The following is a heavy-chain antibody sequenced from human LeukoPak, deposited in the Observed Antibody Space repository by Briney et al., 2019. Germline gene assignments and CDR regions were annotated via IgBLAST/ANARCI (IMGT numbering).Heavy chain of an antibody. V-gene: IGHV3-9*01. D-gene: IGHD3-22*01. CDR3: AKASGGYYYRNCDY. J-gene: IGHJ4*02. CDR1: GFTFDDYA. Sequence: GRSLRLSCAASGFTFDDYAVHWVRQAPGKGLEWVSGISWNSGSIGYADSVKGRFTISRDNAKNSLYLQMNSLRAEDTALYYCAKASGGYYYRNCDYWGQGTLVTVSS. CDR2: ISWNSGSI.